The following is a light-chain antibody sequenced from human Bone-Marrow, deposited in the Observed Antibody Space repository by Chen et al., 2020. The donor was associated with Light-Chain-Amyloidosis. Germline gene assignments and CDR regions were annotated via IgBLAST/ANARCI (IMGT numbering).Light chain of an antibody. CDR2: DYS. CDR1: NIGSTS. CDR3: QVWDRSSDRPV. Sequence: SYVLTQPSSVSVAPGQTATIACGGNNIGSTSVHWYQQTPGQAPLLVVYDYSDRPSGLPERWSGSNSGSTATLTISRVEAGDEADYYCQVWDRSSDRPVFGGGTKLTVL. J-gene: IGLJ3*02. V-gene: IGLV3-21*02.